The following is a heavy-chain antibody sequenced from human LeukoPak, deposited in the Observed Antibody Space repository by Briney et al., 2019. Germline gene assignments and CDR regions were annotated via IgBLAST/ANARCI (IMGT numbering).Heavy chain of an antibody. J-gene: IGHJ4*02. CDR1: GGSISSYY. CDR2: INHSGST. V-gene: IGHV4-34*01. Sequence: SQTLSLTCTVSGGSISSYYWSWIRQPPGKGLEWIGEINHSGSTNYNPSLKSRVTISVDTSKNQFSLKLSSVTAADTAVYYCARGRNLFDYWGQGTLVTVSS. CDR3: ARGRNLFDY.